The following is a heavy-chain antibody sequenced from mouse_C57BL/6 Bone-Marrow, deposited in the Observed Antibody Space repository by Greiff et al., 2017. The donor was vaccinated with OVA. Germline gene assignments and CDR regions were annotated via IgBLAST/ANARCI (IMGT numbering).Heavy chain of an antibody. CDR3: ARGDYGSADY. Sequence: VQLQQPGAELVRPGTSVKLSCKASGYTFTSYWMHWVKQRPGQGLEWIGVIDPSDSYTNYNQKFKGKATLTVDTSSSTAYMQLSSLTSEDSAVYYCARGDYGSADYWGQGTTRTVSS. J-gene: IGHJ2*01. CDR2: IDPSDSYT. D-gene: IGHD1-1*01. CDR1: GYTFTSYW. V-gene: IGHV1-59*01.